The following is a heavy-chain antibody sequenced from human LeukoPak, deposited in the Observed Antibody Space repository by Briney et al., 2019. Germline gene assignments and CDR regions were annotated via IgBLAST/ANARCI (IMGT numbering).Heavy chain of an antibody. CDR2: ISSSSSTI. Sequence: GGSLRLSCAASGFTFSSYSMNWVRQAPGKGLEWVSYISSSSSTIYYADSVKGRFTISRDNAKNSLYLQMNSLRAEDTAVYYCATRGYYYDSSGYYYYMDVWGKGTTVTVSS. V-gene: IGHV3-48*04. CDR1: GFTFSSYS. CDR3: ATRGYYYDSSGYYYYMDV. J-gene: IGHJ6*03. D-gene: IGHD3-22*01.